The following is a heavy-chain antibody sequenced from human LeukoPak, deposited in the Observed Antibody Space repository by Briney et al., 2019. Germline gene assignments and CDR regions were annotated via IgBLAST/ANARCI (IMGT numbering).Heavy chain of an antibody. Sequence: KSGGSLRLSCAASGFTFSDYYMSWIRQAPGKGLEWVSYISSRSSYTNYGDSVKGRFTISRDNAKKSLYLQMNSLRAEDTAVYYCAKGGSFDPWGQGTLVTVSS. V-gene: IGHV3-11*05. CDR2: ISSRSSYT. J-gene: IGHJ5*02. D-gene: IGHD3-16*01. CDR3: AKGGSFDP. CDR1: GFTFSDYY.